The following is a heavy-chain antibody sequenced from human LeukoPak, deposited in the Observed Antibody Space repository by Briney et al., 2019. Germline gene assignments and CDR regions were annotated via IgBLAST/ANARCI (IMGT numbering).Heavy chain of an antibody. Sequence: ASVKVSCKASGYPFTSYDIKWVRQASGQGLEWMGWMNPNSGNKGYAQKFQGRVTMTRDTSTSTVYMELRSLRSEDTAVYYCARDGWYCCNPMNCLDPGGQGTLVTVSS. CDR1: GYPFTSYD. D-gene: IGHD6-19*01. J-gene: IGHJ5*02. CDR3: ARDGWYCCNPMNCLDP. V-gene: IGHV1-8*01. CDR2: MNPNSGNK.